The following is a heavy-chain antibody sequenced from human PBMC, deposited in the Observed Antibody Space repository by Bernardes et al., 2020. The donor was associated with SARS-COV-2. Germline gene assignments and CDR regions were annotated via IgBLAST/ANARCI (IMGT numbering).Heavy chain of an antibody. V-gene: IGHV4-59*01. Sequence: SETLSPTCTVSGDSISGYHWNWIRQPPGKGLEWIGHIFGSGSSKYSPSLESRVTISVDTSKNQFSLKLSSVTAADTAVYYCARGKMTVIQGVIPQLDLWGRGTLVTVSA. CDR3: ARGKMTVIQGVIPQLDL. CDR1: GDSISGYH. J-gene: IGHJ2*01. D-gene: IGHD2-21*01. CDR2: IFGSGSS.